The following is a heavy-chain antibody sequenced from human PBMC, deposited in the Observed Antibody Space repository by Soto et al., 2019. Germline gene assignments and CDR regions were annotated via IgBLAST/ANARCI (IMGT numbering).Heavy chain of an antibody. CDR2: IYYSGST. D-gene: IGHD3-16*01. Sequence: SETLSLTCSVSGGSISSSSYYWGWILQPPGKGLEWIGSIYYSGSTYYNPSLESRVTISVDTSKNQFSLKLSSMTATDTAVYYCARGYYSSGWFDPWGQGTLVTVSS. J-gene: IGHJ5*02. V-gene: IGHV4-39*01. CDR1: GGSISSSSYY. CDR3: ARGYYSSGWFDP.